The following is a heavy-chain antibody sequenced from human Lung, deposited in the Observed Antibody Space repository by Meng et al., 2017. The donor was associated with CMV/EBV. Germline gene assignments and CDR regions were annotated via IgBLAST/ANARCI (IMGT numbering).Heavy chain of an antibody. CDR3: ARDLGNSYGYDYYYYYGMDV. CDR1: GFTFSSYS. CDR2: ISSSSSYI. V-gene: IGHV3-21*01. Sequence: ESXKISXAASGFTFSSYSMNWVRQAPGKGLEWVSSISSSSSYIYYADSVKGRFTISRDNAKNSLYLQMNSLRAEDTAVYYCARDLGNSYGYDYYYYYGMDVWGQGTTVTVSS. D-gene: IGHD5-18*01. J-gene: IGHJ6*02.